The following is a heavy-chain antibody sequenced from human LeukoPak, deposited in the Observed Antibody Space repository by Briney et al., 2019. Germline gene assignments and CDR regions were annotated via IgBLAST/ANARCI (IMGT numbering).Heavy chain of an antibody. Sequence: GGSLRLSCAASGFPFSSYGMHWVRQAPGKGLEWVAVISYDGSKKYYADSVKGRLIISRDKSKITLYLQMNSLRADDTAVYYCARGRIYGSGTYYLYYYYSMDVWGQGTTVTVSS. CDR1: GFPFSSYG. CDR3: ARGRIYGSGTYYLYYYYSMDV. CDR2: ISYDGSKK. V-gene: IGHV3-30-3*01. D-gene: IGHD3-10*01. J-gene: IGHJ6*02.